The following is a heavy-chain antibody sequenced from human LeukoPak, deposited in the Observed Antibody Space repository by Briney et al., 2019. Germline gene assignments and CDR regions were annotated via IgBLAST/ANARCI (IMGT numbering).Heavy chain of an antibody. CDR1: GASISSSRSY. CDR2: VSFGGDT. CDR3: ARVRGRDGYSDY. J-gene: IGHJ4*02. Sequence: SETLSLTCTVSGASISSSRSYGAWTRQPPGKGLEWIASVSFGGDTYYNPSLKSRVTISVDTSKNMFSLRLTSVTAAVTAVYYCARVRGRDGYSDYWGQGILVIVSA. V-gene: IGHV4-39*07. D-gene: IGHD5-24*01.